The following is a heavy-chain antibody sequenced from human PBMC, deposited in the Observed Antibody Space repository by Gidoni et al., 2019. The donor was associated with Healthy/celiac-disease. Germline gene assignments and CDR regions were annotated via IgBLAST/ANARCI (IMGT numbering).Heavy chain of an antibody. Sequence: QVQLQESGPGLVKPSQTLSLTCTVSGGHISSGCSYWSWRRQHTGKGLDWLGYIYYSGSTYYNPSLKIRVTISVDTSKNQFALKLSSVTAADTAVYYCARDMYYGSAKTFDYWGQGTLVTVSS. V-gene: IGHV4-31*03. CDR1: GGHISSGCSY. CDR3: ARDMYYGSAKTFDY. J-gene: IGHJ4*02. D-gene: IGHD3-10*01. CDR2: IYYSGST.